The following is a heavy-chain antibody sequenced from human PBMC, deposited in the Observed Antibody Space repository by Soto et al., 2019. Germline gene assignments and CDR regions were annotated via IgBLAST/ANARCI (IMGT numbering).Heavy chain of an antibody. J-gene: IGHJ4*02. CDR3: TRGGATGAGIYHFEN. Sequence: EVQLVESGGGLVQPGGSLRLSCAASGFTFTSNWMHWVRQAPGKGLVWVSRINSDGTTTTYADSVKGRFTISRDNAKNTLYLQVNSLGDEDTAVYYRTRGGATGAGIYHFENWGQGTLVTVSS. D-gene: IGHD3-10*01. V-gene: IGHV3-74*01. CDR1: GFTFTSNW. CDR2: INSDGTTT.